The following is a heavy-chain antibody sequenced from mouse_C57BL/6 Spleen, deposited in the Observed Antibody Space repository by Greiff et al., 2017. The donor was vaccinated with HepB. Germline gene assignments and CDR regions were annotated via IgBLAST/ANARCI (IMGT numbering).Heavy chain of an antibody. CDR1: GYTFTSYG. CDR3: ARDYYGSSYTWYFDV. Sequence: VKLQESGAELARPGASVKLSCKASGYTFTSYGISWVKQRTGQGLEWIGEIYPRSGNTYYNEKFKGKATLTADKSSNTAYMELRSLTSEDSAVYFCARDYYGSSYTWYFDVWGTGTTVTVSS. J-gene: IGHJ1*03. D-gene: IGHD1-1*01. V-gene: IGHV1-81*01. CDR2: IYPRSGNT.